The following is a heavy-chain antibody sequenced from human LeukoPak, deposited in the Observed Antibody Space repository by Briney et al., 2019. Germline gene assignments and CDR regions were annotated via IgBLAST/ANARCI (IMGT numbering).Heavy chain of an antibody. V-gene: IGHV3-15*01. Sequence: PGGSLRLSCAASGITLSNTWMSWVRQAPGTGLEWLGRIIGRPDRRTTQYKAPVEGRFIISTDDSTNTIYLQMNSLNTDDTAVYYCVAGTGYSDFVYWGQGTLVTVSS. J-gene: IGHJ4*02. D-gene: IGHD1-26*01. CDR2: IIGRPDRRTT. CDR3: VAGTGYSDFVY. CDR1: GITLSNTW.